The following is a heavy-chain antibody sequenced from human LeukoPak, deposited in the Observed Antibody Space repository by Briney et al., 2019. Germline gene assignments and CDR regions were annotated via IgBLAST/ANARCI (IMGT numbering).Heavy chain of an antibody. J-gene: IGHJ4*02. CDR3: ARDQHDHVWGSYRPYFDY. CDR2: INPYNGST. D-gene: IGHD3-16*02. CDR1: GYTFTNYG. V-gene: IGHV1-18*01. Sequence: ASVKVSRKASGYTFTNYGISWVRQAPGQGLEWMGNINPYNGSTNYAQNLQGRVTMTTDTSTNTAYMELRSLRSDDTAVYYCARDQHDHVWGSYRPYFDYWGQGTLVTVSS.